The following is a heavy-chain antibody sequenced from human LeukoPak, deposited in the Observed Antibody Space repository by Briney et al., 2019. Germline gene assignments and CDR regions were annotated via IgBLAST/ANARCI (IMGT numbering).Heavy chain of an antibody. D-gene: IGHD6-13*01. J-gene: IGHJ3*02. CDR2: ISYDGSNK. CDR1: GFTFSSYG. V-gene: IGHV3-30*18. Sequence: PGGSLRLSCAASGFTFSSYGMHWVRQAPGKGLEWVAVISYDGSNKYYADSVKGRFTISRDNSKNTLYLQMNSLRAEDTAVYYCAKGYSNANDAFDIWGQGTMVTVSS. CDR3: AKGYSNANDAFDI.